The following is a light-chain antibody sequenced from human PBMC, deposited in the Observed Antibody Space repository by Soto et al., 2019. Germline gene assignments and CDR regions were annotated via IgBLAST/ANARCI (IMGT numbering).Light chain of an antibody. CDR1: QTISNW. CDR3: QQYNSYSPWT. V-gene: IGKV1-5*01. CDR2: DVS. J-gene: IGKJ1*01. Sequence: DIPMTQSPSTLSASVGDRVTITCRASQTISNWLAWYQQKPGMAPKLLIYDVSNLEGGVPSRFSGSGSGTEFTLTITSLQPDDFATYYCQQYNSYSPWTFGKGTKVEIK.